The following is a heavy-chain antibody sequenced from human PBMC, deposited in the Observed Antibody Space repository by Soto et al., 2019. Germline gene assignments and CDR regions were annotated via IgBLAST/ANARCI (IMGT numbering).Heavy chain of an antibody. CDR2: INSGGNT. V-gene: IGHV3-66*01. J-gene: IGHJ6*02. D-gene: IGHD3-16*01. CDR3: ARGGERYGYGEYYYYGMDV. CDR1: GFGVSNNY. Sequence: EVQLVESGGGLVQPGGSLRLSCAASGFGVSNNYMSWVRQAPGKGLEWVSAINSGGNTNYAGYVKGRFTISRDNSKNTVYIQMNSVGAEDTAVYYCARGGERYGYGEYYYYGMDVWGQGTTVTVSS.